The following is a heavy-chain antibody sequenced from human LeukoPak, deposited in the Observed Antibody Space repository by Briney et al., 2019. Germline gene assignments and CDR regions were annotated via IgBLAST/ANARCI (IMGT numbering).Heavy chain of an antibody. D-gene: IGHD4-17*01. J-gene: IGHJ3*02. V-gene: IGHV4-39*01. Sequence: SETLSLTCAVSGASIYTVGSFWGWIRQPPGKGLEWIGSVFYSGSANYNPSLQSRVTISVDTSRNQFSLRLSSVTPADTAVYYCARRPSWPTTSAFDIWGQGTLVTVSP. CDR1: GASIYTVGSF. CDR2: VFYSGSA. CDR3: ARRPSWPTTSAFDI.